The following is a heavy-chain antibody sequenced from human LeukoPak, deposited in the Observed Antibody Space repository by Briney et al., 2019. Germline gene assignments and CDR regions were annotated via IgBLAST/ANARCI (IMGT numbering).Heavy chain of an antibody. CDR3: ARDWNRYAY. V-gene: IGHV4-30-4*07. Sequence: SQTLSLTCAVSGGSISSGGYSWSWIRQPPGKGLEWIGYIYYSGSTYYNPPLKSRVTISVDTSKNQFSLQLSSVTAADTAVYYCARDWNRYAYWGQGTLVTVSS. D-gene: IGHD1-1*01. J-gene: IGHJ4*02. CDR2: IYYSGST. CDR1: GGSISSGGYS.